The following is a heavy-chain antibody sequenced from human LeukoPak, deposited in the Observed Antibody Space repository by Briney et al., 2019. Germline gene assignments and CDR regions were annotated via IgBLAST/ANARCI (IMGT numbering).Heavy chain of an antibody. J-gene: IGHJ5*02. V-gene: IGHV4-34*01. CDR1: GGSFSGYY. CDR3: ARGLGGYGDYVRPRFDP. D-gene: IGHD4-17*01. Sequence: SETLSLTCAVYGGSFSGYYWSWIRQPPGKGLEWIGEINHSGSSNYNPSLKSRVTISVDTSKNQLSLKLSSVTAADTAVYYCARGLGGYGDYVRPRFDPWGQGTLVTVSS. CDR2: INHSGSS.